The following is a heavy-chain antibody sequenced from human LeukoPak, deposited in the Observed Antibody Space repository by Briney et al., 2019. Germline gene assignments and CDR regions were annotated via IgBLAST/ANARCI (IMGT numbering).Heavy chain of an antibody. V-gene: IGHV3-30*04. CDR2: ISYDGSNK. J-gene: IGHJ3*02. CDR3: ARDLGGYI. CDR1: GFVFDDYA. Sequence: GGSLRLSCAASGFVFDDYAMHWVRQAPGKGLEWVAVISYDGSNKYYADSVKGRFTISRDNSKNTLYLQMNSLRAEDTAVYYCARDLGGYIWGQGTMVTVSS.